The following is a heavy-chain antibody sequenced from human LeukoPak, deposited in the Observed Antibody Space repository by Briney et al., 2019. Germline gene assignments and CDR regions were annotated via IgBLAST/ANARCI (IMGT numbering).Heavy chain of an antibody. V-gene: IGHV4-59*08. CDR1: GGSISSYY. Sequence: SETLSLTCTVSGGSISSYYWSWIRQPPGNGLEWIAYISDIGSINYNPSLKSRVTISLDTSKNQFSLKLSSVTAADTAVYYCAGHHPRNTVDFWGQGTLVIVSS. CDR3: AGHHPRNTVDF. J-gene: IGHJ4*02. CDR2: ISDIGSI. D-gene: IGHD2/OR15-2a*01.